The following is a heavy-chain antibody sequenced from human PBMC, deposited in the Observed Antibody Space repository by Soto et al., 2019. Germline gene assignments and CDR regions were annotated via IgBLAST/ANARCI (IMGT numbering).Heavy chain of an antibody. V-gene: IGHV1-69*01. CDR1: GGPFSSYA. CDR3: ARALVPDFWSGYYFDL. CDR2: IIPIFGTA. Sequence: QVQLVPSGAEVKKPGSSVTVSCKASGGPFSSYAIRWVRQAPGQGLEWMGGIIPIFGTANYAQKFQGRVTITADESTSTADMELSSLRSEDTAVYYCARALVPDFWSGYYFDLWGRGTLVTVSS. J-gene: IGHJ2*01. D-gene: IGHD3-3*01.